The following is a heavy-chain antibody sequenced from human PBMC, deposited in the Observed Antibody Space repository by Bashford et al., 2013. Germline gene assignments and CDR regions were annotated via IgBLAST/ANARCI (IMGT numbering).Heavy chain of an antibody. CDR3: ARGLLVGTPDYWYGMDV. CDR2: IIPIFGTA. V-gene: IGHV1-69*13. Sequence: SVKVSCKASGDTFRTYAISWVRQAPGQGLEWMGGIIPIFGTANYAQKFQGRVTITADESTSTAYMELSSLRSEDTAVYYCARGLLVGTPDYWYGMDVWGQGTTVTVSS. CDR1: GDTFRTYA. J-gene: IGHJ6*02. D-gene: IGHD2-15*01.